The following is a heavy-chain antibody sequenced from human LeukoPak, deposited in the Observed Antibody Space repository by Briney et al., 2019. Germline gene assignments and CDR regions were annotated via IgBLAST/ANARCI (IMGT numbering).Heavy chain of an antibody. D-gene: IGHD6-19*01. CDR3: ARDEQWLVRGDFDY. V-gene: IGHV1-2*02. Sequence: ASVKVSCTASGYTFTGYYMHWVRQAPGQGLEWMGWINPNSGGTNYAQKFRGRVTMTRDTSISTAYMELSRLRSDDTAVYYCARDEQWLVRGDFDYWGQGTLVTVSS. CDR2: INPNSGGT. CDR1: GYTFTGYY. J-gene: IGHJ4*02.